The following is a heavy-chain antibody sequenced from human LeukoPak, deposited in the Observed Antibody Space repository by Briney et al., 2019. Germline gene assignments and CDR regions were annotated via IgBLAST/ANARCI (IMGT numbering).Heavy chain of an antibody. CDR3: AKVYYYGSGEGYYFDY. CDR2: INSDGSST. J-gene: IGHJ4*02. Sequence: GGSLRLSCAASGFTFSSYWMHWVRQAPGKGLVWVSRINSDGSSTSYADSVKGRFTISRDNAKNTLYLQMNSLRAEDTALYYCAKVYYYGSGEGYYFDYWGQETLVTVSS. D-gene: IGHD3-10*01. CDR1: GFTFSSYW. V-gene: IGHV3-74*01.